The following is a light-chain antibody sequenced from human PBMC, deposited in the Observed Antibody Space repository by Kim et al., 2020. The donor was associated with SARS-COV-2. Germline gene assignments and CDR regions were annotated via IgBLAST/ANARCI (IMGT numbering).Light chain of an antibody. J-gene: IGLJ3*02. V-gene: IGLV1-40*01. CDR1: SSNIGADSD. Sequence: QSVLTQPPSVSGAPGQRVTISCTGSSSNIGADSDVHWYQQLPRTAPKLLIYGSYNRPSGVPDRFSGSKSGTSASLAITGRQAEDEADYYCQSYDISLSGVFGGETQLTVL. CDR2: GSY. CDR3: QSYDISLSGV.